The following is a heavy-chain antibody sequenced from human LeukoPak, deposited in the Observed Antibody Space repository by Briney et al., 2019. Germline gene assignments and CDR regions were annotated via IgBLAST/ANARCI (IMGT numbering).Heavy chain of an antibody. J-gene: IGHJ5*02. V-gene: IGHV4-4*07. CDR2: IYTSGST. CDR3: ARLGVVPAAKSWIQPRGRSWFDP. CDR1: GGSISSYY. Sequence: SETLSLTCTVSGGSISSYYWSWIRQPAGKGLEWIGRIYTSGSTNYNPSLKSRVTISVDTSKNQFSLKLSSVTAADTAVYYCARLGVVPAAKSWIQPRGRSWFDPWGQGTLVTVSS. D-gene: IGHD2-2*01.